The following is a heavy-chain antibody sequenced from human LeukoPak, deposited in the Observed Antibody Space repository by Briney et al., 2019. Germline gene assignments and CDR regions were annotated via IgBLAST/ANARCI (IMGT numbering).Heavy chain of an antibody. V-gene: IGHV3-30*02. J-gene: IGHJ4*02. CDR3: AKDISMTTVTPDY. D-gene: IGHD4-17*01. CDR1: GFTFSSYG. CDR2: IRYDGSNK. Sequence: GGSLRLSCAASGFTFSSYGMHWVRQAPGKGLEWVAFIRYDGSNKYYADSVKGRFTISRDNSKNTLYLQMNSLRAEDTAVYYYAKDISMTTVTPDYWGQGTLVTVSS.